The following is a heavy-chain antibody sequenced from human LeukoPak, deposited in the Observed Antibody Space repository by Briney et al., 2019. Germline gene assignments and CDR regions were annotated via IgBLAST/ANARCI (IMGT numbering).Heavy chain of an antibody. J-gene: IGHJ3*02. CDR1: GCTVSSFE. D-gene: IGHD3-22*01. V-gene: IGHV3-48*03. CDR3: ARGGSSGYYYNAFDI. CDR2: ISISGSTI. Sequence: GGSLRLSCAVSGCTVSSFEMNWVRQAPGKGLEWVSYISISGSTIYADPVKGRFTISRDNAKNSVHLQMNSLTAEDTAVYYCARGGSSGYYYNAFDIWGQGTMVTASS.